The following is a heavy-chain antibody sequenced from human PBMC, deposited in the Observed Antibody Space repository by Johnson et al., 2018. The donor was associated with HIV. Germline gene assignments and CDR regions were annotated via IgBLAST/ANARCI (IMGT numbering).Heavy chain of an antibody. CDR2: ISSSGGTI. J-gene: IGHJ3*02. D-gene: IGHD2/OR15-2a*01. CDR3: AKNSAAFDI. Sequence: QVQLVESGGGLVKQEGSLRLSCAPSGFIFSNAWMSWVRQAPGKGLEWVSYISSSGGTIYYADSVKGRFSISRDNAKNSLYLQMNSLRAEDTAVYYCAKNSAAFDIWGQGTMVTVSS. CDR1: GFIFSNAW. V-gene: IGHV3-11*04.